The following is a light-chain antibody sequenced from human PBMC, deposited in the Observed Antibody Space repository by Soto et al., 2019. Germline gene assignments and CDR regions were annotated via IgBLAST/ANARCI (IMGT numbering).Light chain of an antibody. CDR2: GAS. Sequence: EIVLTQSPAILSLSPGERATLSCRASQSVGTYLDWYQQKLGQAPRLLIYGASNRATGIPARFSGSGSGTDFTLTISSLEPEDFAVYYCQQRVNWLTFGGGTKVEL. V-gene: IGKV3-11*01. J-gene: IGKJ4*01. CDR3: QQRVNWLT. CDR1: QSVGTY.